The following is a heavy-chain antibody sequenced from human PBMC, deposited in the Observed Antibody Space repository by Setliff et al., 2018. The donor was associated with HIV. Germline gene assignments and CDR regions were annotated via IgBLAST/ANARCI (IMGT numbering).Heavy chain of an antibody. D-gene: IGHD1-26*01. CDR1: GGSISSYY. J-gene: IGHJ4*02. CDR2: INYSGST. Sequence: SETLSLTCTVSGGSISSYYWNWIRQPPGRGLEWIGYINYSGSTNYNPSLKSRVTISVDTSKNQTSLKVSSVTAADTAVYYCARGYSGSYGMDYWGQGTLVTVSS. V-gene: IGHV4-59*01. CDR3: ARGYSGSYGMDY.